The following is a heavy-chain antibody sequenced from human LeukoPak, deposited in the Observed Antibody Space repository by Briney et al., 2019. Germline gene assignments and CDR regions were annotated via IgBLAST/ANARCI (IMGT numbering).Heavy chain of an antibody. D-gene: IGHD3-22*01. CDR3: AKDRPNYYETNGHYYRRDGDS. CDR1: GFTFNIYA. V-gene: IGHV3-23*01. Sequence: GGSLRLSCAASGFTFNIYAMSWVRQAPGKGLEWVSSLSSGGGYTYYAGSVKGRFTISRDNSKNTLYLQMNSLRAEDTATYYCAKDRPNYYETNGHYYRRDGDSWGQGTLVTVSS. CDR2: LSSGGGYT. J-gene: IGHJ5*01.